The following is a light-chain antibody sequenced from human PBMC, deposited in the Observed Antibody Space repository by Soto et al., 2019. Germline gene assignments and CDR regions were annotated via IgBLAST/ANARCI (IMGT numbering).Light chain of an antibody. V-gene: IGKV1-5*01. Sequence: DIQMTQSPSTLSASVGDRVTITCRASQSISSWLAWYQQKPGKAPKLLIYDASSLESGVPSRFSGSGSGTEFTLTISSLQPDDFATYYCQQYSYPFTFGPGTKVDIK. CDR2: DAS. CDR1: QSISSW. J-gene: IGKJ3*01. CDR3: QQYSYPFT.